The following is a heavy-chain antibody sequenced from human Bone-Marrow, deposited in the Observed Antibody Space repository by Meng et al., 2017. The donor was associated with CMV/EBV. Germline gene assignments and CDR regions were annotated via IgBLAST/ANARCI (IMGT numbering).Heavy chain of an antibody. Sequence: GESLKISCAASGFTFNNYWMNWVRQDPGKGLVWVACISNDGSFSSCADSVKGRFTVSRDNAKNTVYLQMNSLRADDTAVYYCARVNYAFYDYWNGYLDIWGQGTLVTVSS. CDR2: ISNDGSFS. V-gene: IGHV3-74*01. CDR3: ARVNYAFYDYWNGYLDI. D-gene: IGHD3-3*01. CDR1: GFTFNNYW. J-gene: IGHJ4*02.